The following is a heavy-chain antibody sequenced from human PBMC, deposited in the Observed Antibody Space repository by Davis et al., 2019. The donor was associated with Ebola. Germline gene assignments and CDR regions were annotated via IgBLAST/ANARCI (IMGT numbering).Heavy chain of an antibody. CDR3: ARVSYGTSGYPDS. Sequence: SGPTLAQLPQTVTLTCSFSGSSFTTSRVGVGWFRQPPGKALEWPGLIYWDGDKRYTPSLKGRLAITQDTSRDQVVLTVTNMDSVDTGTYYCARVSYGTSGYPDSWGPGTLVTVSS. CDR2: IYWDGDK. D-gene: IGHD3-22*01. J-gene: IGHJ4*02. CDR1: GSSFTTSRVG. V-gene: IGHV2-5*02.